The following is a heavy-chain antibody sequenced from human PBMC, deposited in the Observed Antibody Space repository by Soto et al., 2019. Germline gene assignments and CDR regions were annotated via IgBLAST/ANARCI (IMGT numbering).Heavy chain of an antibody. Sequence: DVQLVESGGGLVQPGRSLRLSCAASGFTFDDYAMHWVRQAPGKGLEWVSGISWNSGSIGYADSVKGRFTISRDNAKNSLYLQMNSLGAEDTALYYCAKDGLDCSSTSCYYSPNWFDPLGQGTLVTVSS. CDR2: ISWNSGSI. CDR3: AKDGLDCSSTSCYYSPNWFDP. J-gene: IGHJ5*02. D-gene: IGHD2-2*01. CDR1: GFTFDDYA. V-gene: IGHV3-9*01.